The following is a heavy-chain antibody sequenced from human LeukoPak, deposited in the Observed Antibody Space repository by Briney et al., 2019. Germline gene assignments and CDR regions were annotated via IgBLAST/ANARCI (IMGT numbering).Heavy chain of an antibody. Sequence: GASVKVSCKTSGYSFTDYYMHWVLQAPGQGLEWMGWINPNSGGTSSARKFQGRVTMTRDTSITTVYMEVRWLTSADTAVYYCARADRLHGGPYLIGPWGQGTLVTVTS. CDR1: GYSFTDYY. CDR3: ARADRLHGGPYLIGP. D-gene: IGHD2-21*01. V-gene: IGHV1-2*02. CDR2: INPNSGGT. J-gene: IGHJ5*02.